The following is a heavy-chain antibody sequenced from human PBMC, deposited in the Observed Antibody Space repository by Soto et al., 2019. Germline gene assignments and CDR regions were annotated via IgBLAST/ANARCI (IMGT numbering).Heavy chain of an antibody. D-gene: IGHD4-17*01. Sequence: SETLSLTCAVYGGSFSGYYWSWIRQPPGKGLEWIGEINHSGSTNYNPSLKSRVTISVDTSKNQFSLKLSSVTAADTAVYYCARVSPTYGDYVPFYYYYGMDVWGQGTTVTAP. CDR1: GGSFSGYY. V-gene: IGHV4-34*01. J-gene: IGHJ6*02. CDR3: ARVSPTYGDYVPFYYYYGMDV. CDR2: INHSGST.